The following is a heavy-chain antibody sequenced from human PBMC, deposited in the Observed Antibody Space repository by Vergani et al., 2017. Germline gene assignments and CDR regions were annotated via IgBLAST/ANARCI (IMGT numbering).Heavy chain of an antibody. CDR2: ISTIGGTT. J-gene: IGHJ4*02. CDR1: GFTFSSYA. CDR3: ANIAAPGPRGRGTGN. D-gene: IGHD6-13*01. V-gene: IGHV3-64D*06. Sequence: EVQLVESGGGLVQPGGSLRLSCSTFGFTFSSYAMYWVRQAPGKGLEFVSSISTIGGTTYYEDSVKGRFTISRDNSESTLYLQMTSLRAEDTAVYYCANIAAPGPRGRGTGNWGQGTLVTVSS.